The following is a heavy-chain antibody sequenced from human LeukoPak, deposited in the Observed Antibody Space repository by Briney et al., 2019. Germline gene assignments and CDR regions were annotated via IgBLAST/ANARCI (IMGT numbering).Heavy chain of an antibody. J-gene: IGHJ6*02. CDR1: GGSFSGYY. CDR3: ARVGDYGDEDV. D-gene: IGHD4-17*01. CDR2: INHSGST. Sequence: SDTLSLTCAVYGGSFSGYYWSWIRQPPGKGLEWIGEINHSGSTNYNPSLKSRVTISVDTSKNQFSLKLSSVTAADTAVYYCARVGDYGDEDVRGQGTTVTVSS. V-gene: IGHV4-34*01.